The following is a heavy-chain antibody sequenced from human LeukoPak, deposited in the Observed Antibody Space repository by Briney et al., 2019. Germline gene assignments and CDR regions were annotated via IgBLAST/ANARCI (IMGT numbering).Heavy chain of an antibody. CDR1: GDSISSYY. D-gene: IGHD6-6*01. Sequence: ASETLSLTCTVPGDSISSYYWSWIRQPPGKGLEWIGYIYTSGGTNYIPSLKGRVTISIDTSKNQFSLKLSSVTAADSAVYYCARLTRLSTSPDRYYLDYWGQGTLVTVSS. CDR3: ARLTRLSTSPDRYYLDY. J-gene: IGHJ4*02. V-gene: IGHV4-4*09. CDR2: IYTSGGT.